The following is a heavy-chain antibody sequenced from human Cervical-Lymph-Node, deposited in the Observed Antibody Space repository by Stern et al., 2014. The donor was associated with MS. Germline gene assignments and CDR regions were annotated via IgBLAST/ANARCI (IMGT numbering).Heavy chain of an antibody. J-gene: IGHJ3*02. CDR2: VHYTGAT. CDR1: GDSVTSHY. V-gene: IGHV4-59*02. CDR3: ARDSKSFDGFDI. Sequence: DQLVEFGPGHVKPSETLSLTCNVDGDSVTSHYWSWIRQPPGKGMQWIGYVHYTGATTFNPSLKPRVTMSVDTSENKLSLRLRSVTAADTAIYFCARDSKSFDGFDIWGQGT.